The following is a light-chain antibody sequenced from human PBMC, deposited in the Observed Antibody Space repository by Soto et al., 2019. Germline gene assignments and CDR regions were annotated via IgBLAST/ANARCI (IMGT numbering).Light chain of an antibody. CDR2: DVS. CDR1: QSISGW. J-gene: IGKJ1*01. V-gene: IGKV1-5*01. CDR3: QQYYTYWT. Sequence: DIQMTQSPSTLSASVGERVTITCRASQSISGWLAWYQQKPGKAPKPLIYDVSSLQSGVSSRFSGSGSGAEFTLTISSLQPDDFATYYCQQYYTYWTFGQGTKVEIK.